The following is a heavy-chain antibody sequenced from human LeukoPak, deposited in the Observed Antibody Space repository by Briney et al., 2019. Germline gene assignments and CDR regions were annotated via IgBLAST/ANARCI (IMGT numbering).Heavy chain of an antibody. CDR1: GYTFTSYY. CDR2: ISAYNGNT. V-gene: IGHV1-18*04. CDR3: ARDNPRRYYDSSGYYVDFDY. Sequence: ASVKVSCKASGYTFTSYYMHWVRQAPGQGLEWMGWISAYNGNTNYAQKLQGRVTMTTDTSTSTAYMELRSLRSDDTAVYYCARDNPRRYYDSSGYYVDFDYWGQGTLVTVSS. J-gene: IGHJ4*02. D-gene: IGHD3-22*01.